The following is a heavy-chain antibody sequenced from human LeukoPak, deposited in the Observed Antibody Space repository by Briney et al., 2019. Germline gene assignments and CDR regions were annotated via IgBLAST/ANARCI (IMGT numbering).Heavy chain of an antibody. Sequence: GGSLRLSCAASGFTFSSFGMHWVRQAPGKWLEWVAFIRYDGSNKYYADSVKGRFTISRDNSKNTLYLQMNSLRAEDTAVYYCAKGHYYDSSGYYSDFDYWGQGTLVTVSS. V-gene: IGHV3-30*02. CDR3: AKGHYYDSSGYYSDFDY. CDR1: GFTFSSFG. CDR2: IRYDGSNK. D-gene: IGHD3-22*01. J-gene: IGHJ4*02.